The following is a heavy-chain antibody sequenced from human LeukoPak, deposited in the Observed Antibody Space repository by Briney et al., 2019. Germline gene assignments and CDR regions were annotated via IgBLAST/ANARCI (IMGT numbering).Heavy chain of an antibody. CDR3: ARRSRYQVHYYYYYMDV. D-gene: IGHD1-14*01. V-gene: IGHV4-59*01. J-gene: IGHJ6*03. CDR2: IYYSGST. CDR1: GGSISSYY. Sequence: SETLSLTCTVSGGSISSYYWSWIRQPPGKGLEWIGYIYYSGSTNYNPSLKSRVTISVDTSKNQFSLKLSSVTAADTAVYYCARRSRYQVHYYYYYMDVWGKGTTVTVSS.